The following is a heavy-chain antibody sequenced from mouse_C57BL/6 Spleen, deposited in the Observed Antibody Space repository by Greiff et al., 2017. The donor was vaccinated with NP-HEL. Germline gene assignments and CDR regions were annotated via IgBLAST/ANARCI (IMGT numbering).Heavy chain of an antibody. D-gene: IGHD1-1*01. CDR3: TRTSYYGSSPCDFDV. CDR1: GFNIKDDY. V-gene: IGHV14-4*01. CDR2: IDPENGDT. Sequence: EVKLMESGAELVRPGASVKLSCTASGFNIKDDYMHWVKQRPEQGLEWIGWIDPENGDTEYASKFQGKATITAASSSNTAYLQLSSLTSEDAAVYYCTRTSYYGSSPCDFDVWGTGTTVTVSS. J-gene: IGHJ1*03.